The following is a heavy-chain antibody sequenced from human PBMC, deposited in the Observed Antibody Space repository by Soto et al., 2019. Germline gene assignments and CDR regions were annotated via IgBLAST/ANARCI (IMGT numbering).Heavy chain of an antibody. CDR3: ARRLWFGELLAPGYYYGMDV. J-gene: IGHJ6*02. V-gene: IGHV3-21*01. D-gene: IGHD3-10*01. CDR2: ISSSSSYI. CDR1: GFTFSSYS. Sequence: PGGSLRLSCAASGFTFSSYSMNWVRQAPGKGLEWVSSISSSSSYIYYADSVKGRLTISRDNAKNSPYLQMNSLRAEDTAVYYCARRLWFGELLAPGYYYGMDVWGQGTTVTVSS.